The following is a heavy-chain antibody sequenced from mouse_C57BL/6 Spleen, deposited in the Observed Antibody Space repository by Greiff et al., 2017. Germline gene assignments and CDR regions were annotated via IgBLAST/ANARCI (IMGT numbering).Heavy chain of an antibody. V-gene: IGHV5-6*01. CDR3: ARQSYGSSHYFDY. J-gene: IGHJ2*01. Sequence: EVQGVESGGDLVKPGGSLKLSCAASGFTFSSYGMSWVRQTPDKRLEWVATISSGGSYTYYPDSVQGRFTISRDNAKNTLYLQMSSLKSEDTAMYYCARQSYGSSHYFDYWGQGTTLTVSS. CDR1: GFTFSSYG. CDR2: ISSGGSYT. D-gene: IGHD1-1*01.